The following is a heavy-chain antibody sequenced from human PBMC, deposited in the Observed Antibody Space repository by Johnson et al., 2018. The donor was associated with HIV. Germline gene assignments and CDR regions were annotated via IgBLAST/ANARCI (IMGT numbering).Heavy chain of an antibody. CDR3: AREGQEFNDAFDI. CDR2: ISYDGSNK. J-gene: IGHJ3*02. D-gene: IGHD3-10*01. Sequence: VQLVESGGGVVQPGRSLRLSCAASGFTFSSYAMYWVSQAPGKGLEWVSVISYDGSNKYYADSVKGRFTISRDNSKNTLYLQMSSLRAEDTAVYYCAREGQEFNDAFDIWGQGTMVTVSS. CDR1: GFTFSSYA. V-gene: IGHV3-30-3*01.